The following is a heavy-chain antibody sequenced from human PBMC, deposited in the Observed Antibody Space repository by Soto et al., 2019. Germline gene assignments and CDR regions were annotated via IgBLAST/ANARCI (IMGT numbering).Heavy chain of an antibody. CDR3: ARGYDFWSGYYKYYYYGMDV. Sequence: SSETLSLTCAVSGGSISGGGYSWSWIRQPPGKGLEWIGYIYHSGSTYYNPSLKSRVTISVDRSKNQFSLKLSSVTAADTAVYYCARGYDFWSGYYKYYYYGMDVWGQGTTVTVSS. CDR2: IYHSGST. CDR1: GGSISGGGYS. J-gene: IGHJ6*02. V-gene: IGHV4-30-2*01. D-gene: IGHD3-3*01.